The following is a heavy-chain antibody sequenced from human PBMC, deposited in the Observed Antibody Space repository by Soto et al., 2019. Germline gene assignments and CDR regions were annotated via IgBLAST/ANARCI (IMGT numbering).Heavy chain of an antibody. CDR1: GYSFISYA. V-gene: IGHV1-3*01. Sequence: QVQLVQSGAEVKKPGASVKVSCKASGYSFISYAMHWVRQAPGQRLEWMGWINGGNGNTKYSEKFQGRVTITRDTSASTVYMELSSLRSEDTAVYYCARCPYSSNWYDPYEWFAPWGQGTLVTVSS. CDR3: ARCPYSSNWYDPYEWFAP. J-gene: IGHJ5*02. D-gene: IGHD6-13*01. CDR2: INGGNGNT.